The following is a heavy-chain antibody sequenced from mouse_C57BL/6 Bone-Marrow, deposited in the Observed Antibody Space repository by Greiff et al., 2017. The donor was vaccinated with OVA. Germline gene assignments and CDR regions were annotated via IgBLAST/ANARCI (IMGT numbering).Heavy chain of an antibody. J-gene: IGHJ2*01. V-gene: IGHV1-4*01. Sequence: QVQLKQSGAELARPGASVKMSCKASGYTFTSYTMHWVKQRPGQGLEWIGYINPSSGYTKYNQKFKDKATLTADKSSSTAYMQLSSLTSEDSAVYYCARPTGTHCDYWGQGTTLTVSS. CDR3: ARPTGTHCDY. CDR2: INPSSGYT. CDR1: GYTFTSYT. D-gene: IGHD4-1*02.